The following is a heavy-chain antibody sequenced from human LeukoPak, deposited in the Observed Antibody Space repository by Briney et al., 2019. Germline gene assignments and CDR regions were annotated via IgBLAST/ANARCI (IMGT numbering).Heavy chain of an antibody. V-gene: IGHV4-59*01. CDR1: GGSISSYY. CDR3: ARGDQLPTWRYYYFYMDV. J-gene: IGHJ6*03. Sequence: SETLSLTCTVSGGSISSYYWSWIRQPPGKVLEWIGYIYHSGSTNYNPSLKSRLTISLDTSKNQFSLKLTSVTAADTAVYYCARGDQLPTWRYYYFYMDVWGRGTTVTVSS. CDR2: IYHSGST. D-gene: IGHD2-2*01.